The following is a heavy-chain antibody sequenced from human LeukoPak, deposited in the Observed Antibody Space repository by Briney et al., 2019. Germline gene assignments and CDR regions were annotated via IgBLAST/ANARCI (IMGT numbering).Heavy chain of an antibody. CDR3: XXXXXXXSXTSCYRPYNWFDP. V-gene: IGHV4-59*08. CDR2: IYYSGST. CDR1: GGSISSYY. D-gene: IGHD2-2*01. J-gene: IGHJ5*02. Sequence: PSETLSLTCTVSGGSISSYYWSWIRQPPGKGLEWIGYIYYSGSTNYNPSLKSRVTISVDTSKNQFSLKLSSVTAADTAVYYCXXXXXXXSXTSCYRPYNWFDPWGQGTLVTVSS.